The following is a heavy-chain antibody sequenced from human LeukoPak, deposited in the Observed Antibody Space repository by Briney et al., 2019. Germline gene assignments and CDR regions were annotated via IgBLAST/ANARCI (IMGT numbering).Heavy chain of an antibody. V-gene: IGHV4-61*02. D-gene: IGHD1-1*01. J-gene: IGHJ4*02. CDR1: GGSISSGSYY. Sequence: PSETLSLTCTVSGGSISSGSYYWSWIRQPAGKELEWIGRIYATGRTDYNPSLKSRITMSVDMSKNQFSLWLTSMTAADTAVYYCARHSTRYNGIVLDYWGQGKLVAVSS. CDR3: ARHSTRYNGIVLDY. CDR2: IYATGRT.